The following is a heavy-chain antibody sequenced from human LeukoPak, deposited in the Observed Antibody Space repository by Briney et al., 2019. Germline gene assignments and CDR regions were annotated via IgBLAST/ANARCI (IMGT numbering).Heavy chain of an antibody. CDR1: GFTFSSYG. V-gene: IGHV3-30*18. CDR3: AKERDIVVVPAAVSRPLDY. D-gene: IGHD2-2*01. J-gene: IGHJ4*02. CDR2: ISYDGSNK. Sequence: GRSLRLSCAASGFTFSSYGVHWVRQAPGKGLEWVAVISYDGSNKYYADSVKGRFTISRDNSKNTLYLQMNSLRAEDTAVYYCAKERDIVVVPAAVSRPLDYWGQGNLVTVSS.